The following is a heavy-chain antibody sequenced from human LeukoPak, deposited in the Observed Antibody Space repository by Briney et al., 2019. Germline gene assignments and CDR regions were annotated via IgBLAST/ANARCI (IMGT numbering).Heavy chain of an antibody. CDR2: MNPNSGNT. CDR1: GYTFTSYD. CDR3: ARKGRIAAAGKGNNWFDP. V-gene: IGHV1-8*01. D-gene: IGHD6-13*01. Sequence: ASVKVSCKASGYTFTSYDINWVRQATGQGLEWMGWMNPNSGNTGYAQKFQGRVTMTRNTSISTAYMELSSLRSEDTAVYYCARKGRIAAAGKGNNWFDPWGQGTLVTVSS. J-gene: IGHJ5*02.